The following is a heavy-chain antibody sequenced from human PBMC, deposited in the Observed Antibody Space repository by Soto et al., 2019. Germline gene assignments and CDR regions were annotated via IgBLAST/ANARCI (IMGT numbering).Heavy chain of an antibody. Sequence: GGSLRLSCAASGFTFSGYSVNWVRQAPGKGLEWVSYISSGSKTIYYADSVKGRFTVSRDNVRNSQYLQMSSLRDEDTAVYYCAREDILGARSFDYWGQGTLVTVSS. J-gene: IGHJ4*02. D-gene: IGHD1-26*01. V-gene: IGHV3-48*02. CDR3: AREDILGARSFDY. CDR1: GFTFSGYS. CDR2: ISSGSKTI.